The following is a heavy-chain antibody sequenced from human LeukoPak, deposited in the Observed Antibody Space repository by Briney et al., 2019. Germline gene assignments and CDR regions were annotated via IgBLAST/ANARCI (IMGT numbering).Heavy chain of an antibody. Sequence: SETLSLTCTVSGGSISSSSSYWGWIRQPPGKGLEWIGSIYYSGSTYYNPSLKSRVTISVDTSKNQFSLKLSSVTAADTAVYYCARRIGRGTGFDPWGQGTLVTVSS. V-gene: IGHV4-39*01. CDR2: IYYSGST. CDR1: GGSISSSSSY. CDR3: ARRIGRGTGFDP. J-gene: IGHJ5*02. D-gene: IGHD1-26*01.